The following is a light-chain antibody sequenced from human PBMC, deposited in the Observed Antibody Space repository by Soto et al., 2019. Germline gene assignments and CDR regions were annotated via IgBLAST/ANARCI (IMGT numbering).Light chain of an antibody. J-gene: IGKJ1*01. CDR2: GAS. Sequence: EIVWTQSPGTLSLSPGERATLSCRASQSVSSSYLAWYQQKPGQAPRPLIYGASSRAIGITDRFSGSGSGTDFTLTISRLEPEDFAVYYCQQYGSSPWTFGQGTKVEIK. CDR3: QQYGSSPWT. V-gene: IGKV3-20*01. CDR1: QSVSSSY.